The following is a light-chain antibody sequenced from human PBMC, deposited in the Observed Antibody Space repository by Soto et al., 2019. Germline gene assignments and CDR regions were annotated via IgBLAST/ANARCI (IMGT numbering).Light chain of an antibody. CDR1: QSVSSN. V-gene: IGKV3-15*01. CDR3: QQYNNWPPIT. CDR2: GAS. Sequence: EVVMTQSPATLSVSPGERATLSCRASQSVSSNLAWYQQKPGQAPRLLIYGASTRAAGIPARFSGSGSVTDFTLTISSLHSEDFAVYYCQQYNNWPPITFGQGTRLEIK. J-gene: IGKJ5*01.